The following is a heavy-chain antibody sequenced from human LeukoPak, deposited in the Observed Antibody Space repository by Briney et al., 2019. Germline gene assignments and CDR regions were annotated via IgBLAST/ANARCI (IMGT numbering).Heavy chain of an antibody. D-gene: IGHD2-2*01. CDR3: ARDYLLPAAPPRGYYYYYMDV. V-gene: IGHV1-69*01. J-gene: IGHJ6*03. CDR1: GGTFSSCA. Sequence: SVKVSCKASGGTFSSCAISWVRQAPGQGLEWMGGIIPIFGTANYAQKFQGRVTITADESTSTAYMELSSLRSEDTAVYYCARDYLLPAAPPRGYYYYYMDVWGKGTTVTVSS. CDR2: IIPIFGTA.